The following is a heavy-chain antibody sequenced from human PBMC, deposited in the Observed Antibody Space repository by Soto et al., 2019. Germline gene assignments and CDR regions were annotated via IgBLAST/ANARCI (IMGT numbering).Heavy chain of an antibody. Sequence: ASVKVSCKASGYTFTVYYMHWVLQAPGQGLEWMGWINPNSGGTNYAQKFQGWVTMTRDTSISTAYMELSRLRSDDTAVYYCAREGDGYYGSGSEYISNYYYYRMAGWGQGTTVTVYS. CDR3: AREGDGYYGSGSEYISNYYYYRMAG. CDR2: INPNSGGT. CDR1: GYTFTVYY. V-gene: IGHV1-2*04. J-gene: IGHJ6*02. D-gene: IGHD3-10*01.